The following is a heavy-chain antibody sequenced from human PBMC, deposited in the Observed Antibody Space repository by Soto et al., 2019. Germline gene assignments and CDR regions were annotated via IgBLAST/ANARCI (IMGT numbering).Heavy chain of an antibody. Sequence: SLTCTVSGGSIRSSSYYWGWIRQPPGKGLEWIGSIYYSGSTYYNPSLKSRVTISVDTSKNQFSLKLSSVTAADTAVYYCAAVDTAMVDYYYYGMDVWGQGTTVTVSS. D-gene: IGHD5-18*01. V-gene: IGHV4-39*01. CDR2: IYYSGST. J-gene: IGHJ6*02. CDR1: GGSIRSSSYY. CDR3: AAVDTAMVDYYYYGMDV.